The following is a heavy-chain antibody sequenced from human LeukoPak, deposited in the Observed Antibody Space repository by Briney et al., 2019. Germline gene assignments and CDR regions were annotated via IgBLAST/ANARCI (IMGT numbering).Heavy chain of an antibody. J-gene: IGHJ4*02. CDR1: GFTFSSYW. D-gene: IGHD3-10*01. CDR2: IKQDGGEK. Sequence: PGGSLRLSCAASGFTFSSYWMSWVRQAPGKGLEWVANIKQDGGEKYYVDSVKGRFTISRGNAKNSLYLQMNSLRAEDTAIYYCAKDPGYYGSGSFLNWGQGTLVTVSS. V-gene: IGHV3-7*01. CDR3: AKDPGYYGSGSFLN.